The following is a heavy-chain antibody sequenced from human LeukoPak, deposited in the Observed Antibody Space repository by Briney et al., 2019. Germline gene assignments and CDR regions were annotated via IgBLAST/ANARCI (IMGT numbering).Heavy chain of an antibody. J-gene: IGHJ5*02. CDR3: ARGELRFLEWLLLDHWFDP. V-gene: IGHV4-34*01. CDR1: GGSFSGYY. D-gene: IGHD3-3*01. Sequence: SETLSLTCAVYGGSFSGYYWSWIRQPPGKGLEWIGEINHSGSTNYNPSLKSRVTISVDTSKNQFSLKLISVTAADTAVYYCARGELRFLEWLLLDHWFDPWGQGTLVTVSS. CDR2: INHSGST.